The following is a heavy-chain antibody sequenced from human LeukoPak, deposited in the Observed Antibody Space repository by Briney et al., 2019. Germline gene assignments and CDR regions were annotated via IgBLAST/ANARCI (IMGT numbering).Heavy chain of an antibody. CDR2: IYYSGST. V-gene: IGHV4-39*07. CDR3: ARARIAPAGAPFDY. CDR1: GGSISSSSYY. D-gene: IGHD6-13*01. J-gene: IGHJ4*02. Sequence: SETLSLTCTVSGGSISSSSYYWGWIRQPPGKGLEWIGSIYYSGSTYYNPSLKSRVTISVDTSKNQFSLRLNSVTAADTAVYFCARARIAPAGAPFDYWGQGTLVTVSS.